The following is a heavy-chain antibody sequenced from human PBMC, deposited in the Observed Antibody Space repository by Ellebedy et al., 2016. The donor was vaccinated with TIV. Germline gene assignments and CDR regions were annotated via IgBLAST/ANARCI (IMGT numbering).Heavy chain of an antibody. CDR3: ARVPRGHDYGGENWFDP. D-gene: IGHD4-23*01. CDR1: GYTFTSYG. V-gene: IGHV1-18*01. CDR2: ISAYNGNT. Sequence: AASVKVSCKASGYTFTSYGISWVRQAPGQGLEWMGWISAYNGNTNYAQKLQGIVTMTTDTSTSTAYMELRSLRSDDTAVYYCARVPRGHDYGGENWFDPWGQGTLVTVSS. J-gene: IGHJ5*01.